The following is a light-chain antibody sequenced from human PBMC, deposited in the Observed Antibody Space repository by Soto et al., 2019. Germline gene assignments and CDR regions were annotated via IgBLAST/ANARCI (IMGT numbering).Light chain of an antibody. CDR1: QSISRY. J-gene: IGKJ1*01. Sequence: DIQMTQSPPSLSASVGDRVTITCRASQSISRYLNWYQQKPGKAPKLLIYAASSLQSGVPSRFSGSGSGTDFTLTISSPQPDDFATYSCQQSYSTPRTFGQGTKVDIK. V-gene: IGKV1-39*01. CDR3: QQSYSTPRT. CDR2: AAS.